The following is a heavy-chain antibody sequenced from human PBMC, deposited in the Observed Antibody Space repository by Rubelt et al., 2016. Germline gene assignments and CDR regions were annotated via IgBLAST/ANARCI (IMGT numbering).Heavy chain of an antibody. CDR1: GYTFTSYG. V-gene: IGHV1-18*01. CDR2: IRAYNGTT. CDR3: ARDRIRIAARQGWYFDL. Sequence: QVQLVQSGAEVKKPGASVKVSCKASGYTFTSYGISWVRQAPGQGLAWMGWIRAYNGTTNYAQKLQGRATRPTDTATRTAYMERRSLRSDDTAVYYGARDRIRIAARQGWYFDLWGRGTLVTVSS. J-gene: IGHJ2*01. D-gene: IGHD6-6*01.